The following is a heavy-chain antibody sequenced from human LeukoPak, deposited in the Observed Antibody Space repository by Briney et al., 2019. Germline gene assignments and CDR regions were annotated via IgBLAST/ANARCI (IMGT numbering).Heavy chain of an antibody. Sequence: SVKVSCKPSGCTFSSYAISWVRPAPGQGLEWMGGIIPIFGTANYAQKLQGRVTITTDESTRPAYIEPRSLKSEDTAVYYLSRALRITMVRGAYNWFDPWGQGTLVTVSS. CDR2: IIPIFGTA. CDR1: GCTFSSYA. D-gene: IGHD3-10*01. J-gene: IGHJ5*02. CDR3: SRALRITMVRGAYNWFDP. V-gene: IGHV1-69*05.